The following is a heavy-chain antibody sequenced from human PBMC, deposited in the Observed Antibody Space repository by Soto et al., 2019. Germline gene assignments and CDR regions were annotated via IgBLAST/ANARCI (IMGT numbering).Heavy chain of an antibody. CDR2: INNDGSDT. Sequence: GVSLRLSFEVSGFTLSSYWMHWFRQAPGKGLMWVSRINNDGSDTTYADSVKGRFTIVRDNARNTLHLEMDSLSAEDTAIYYCAKALGRAFSDFDSWSQETQVTVLL. V-gene: IGHV3-74*01. CDR1: GFTLSSYW. J-gene: IGHJ4*02. CDR3: AKALGRAFSDFDS. D-gene: IGHD7-27*01.